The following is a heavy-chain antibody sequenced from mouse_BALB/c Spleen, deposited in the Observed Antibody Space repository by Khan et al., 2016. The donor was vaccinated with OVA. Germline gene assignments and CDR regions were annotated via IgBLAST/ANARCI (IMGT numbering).Heavy chain of an antibody. CDR2: ISSGGTYT. CDR3: SGSPSYYGSNYFDY. V-gene: IGHV5-9-3*01. J-gene: IGHJ2*01. Sequence: EVELVESGGGLVKPGGSLQLSCAASGFTFSSYAMSWVRQTPEKRLEWVATISSGGTYTYYPDSVKGRFTISRDNAKNTLYLQMSSLRSEDTAMYYCSGSPSYYGSNYFDYWGQGTTLTASS. D-gene: IGHD1-1*01. CDR1: GFTFSSYA.